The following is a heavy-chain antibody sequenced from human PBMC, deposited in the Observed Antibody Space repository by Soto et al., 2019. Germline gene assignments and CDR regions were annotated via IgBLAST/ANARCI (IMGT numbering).Heavy chain of an antibody. D-gene: IGHD4-4*01. CDR2: LSGSGNIT. V-gene: IGHV3-23*01. Sequence: EVQMLESGGGLVQPGGSLRLSCAASGFTFSSYAMSWVRQAPGKGLEWVSGLSGSGNITYYADSVKGRFTISRDNSKNTLYLQMNSLRAEDTAVYYGAKDVGEMTTLTHVFNSWGKGTVVTVSS. CDR1: GFTFSSYA. J-gene: IGHJ4*02. CDR3: AKDVGEMTTLTHVFNS.